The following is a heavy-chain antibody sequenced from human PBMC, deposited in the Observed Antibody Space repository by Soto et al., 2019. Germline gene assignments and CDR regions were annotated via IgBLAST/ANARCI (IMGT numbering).Heavy chain of an antibody. D-gene: IGHD1-1*01. CDR3: AKEFGWELQLSHPYYNSGMDV. CDR1: GFTFRSYG. Sequence: QVQLVESGGGVVQPGRSLRLSCAASGFTFRSYGMHWVRQAPGMGLEWVALMSFDGSNKYYADSVRGRFTISSDNSKSTLYLQMDILRPEDTAVYYCAKEFGWELQLSHPYYNSGMDVWGQGTTVTVSS. V-gene: IGHV3-30*18. CDR2: MSFDGSNK. J-gene: IGHJ6*02.